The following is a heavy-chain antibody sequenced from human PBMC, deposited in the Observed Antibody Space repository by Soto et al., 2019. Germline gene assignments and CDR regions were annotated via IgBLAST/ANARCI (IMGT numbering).Heavy chain of an antibody. CDR1: GGSFSGYY. CDR2: INHSGNT. Sequence: PSETLSLTCAVYGGSFSGYYWSWIRQPPGKGLEWIGEINHSGNTKYYPSLRSRVTLSVDSSKNQISLALTSVTAADTAVYYCARAKFASTGWHHFDIWGQGTLVTVSS. J-gene: IGHJ4*02. V-gene: IGHV4-34*01. CDR3: ARAKFASTGWHHFDI. D-gene: IGHD7-27*01.